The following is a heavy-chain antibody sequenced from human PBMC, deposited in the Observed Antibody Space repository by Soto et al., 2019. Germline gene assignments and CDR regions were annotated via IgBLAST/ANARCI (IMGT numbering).Heavy chain of an antibody. CDR3: ARAAGYSGYDEGGVFYYYYGMDV. D-gene: IGHD5-12*01. CDR2: IIPIFGTA. Sequence: QVQLVQSGAEVKKPGSSVKVSCKASGGTFSSYAISWVRQAPGQGLEWMGGIIPIFGTANYAQKFQGRVTITADESTSTAYMELSSLRSEDTAVYSCARAAGYSGYDEGGVFYYYYGMDVWGQGTTVTVSS. J-gene: IGHJ6*02. CDR1: GGTFSSYA. V-gene: IGHV1-69*12.